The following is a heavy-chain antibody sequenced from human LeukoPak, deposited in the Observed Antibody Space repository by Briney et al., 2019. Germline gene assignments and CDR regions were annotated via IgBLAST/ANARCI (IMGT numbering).Heavy chain of an antibody. J-gene: IGHJ4*02. CDR1: GGSISSSSYY. CDR2: IYYSGST. CDR3: ARHRSRYCSSTSCYADYIVNS. V-gene: IGHV4-39*01. D-gene: IGHD2-2*01. Sequence: KAAETLSLTCTVSGGSISSSSYYWAWIRQPPGKGLEWIGSIYYSGSTYYSPSLNRAVTISVDTSTNQISLRPSSLPAADTAVYYCARHRSRYCSSTSCYADYIVNSWGQGTLVTVSS.